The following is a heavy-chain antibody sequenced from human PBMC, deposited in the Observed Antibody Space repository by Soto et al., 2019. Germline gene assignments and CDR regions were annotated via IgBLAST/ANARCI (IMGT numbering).Heavy chain of an antibody. CDR2: IYHSGST. CDR3: ARTLLRCYECNWLDP. CDR1: GYSISSCYY. D-gene: IGHD5-12*01. Sequence: AETLPCTFAVSGYSISSCYYWGWIRQPPRKVLGWIGSIYHSGSTYYNPSLKSRVTISVDTSKNQFSLKLSSVTAPDTAVYSCARTLLRCYECNWLDPCGQGPLFT. J-gene: IGHJ5*02. V-gene: IGHV4-38-2*01.